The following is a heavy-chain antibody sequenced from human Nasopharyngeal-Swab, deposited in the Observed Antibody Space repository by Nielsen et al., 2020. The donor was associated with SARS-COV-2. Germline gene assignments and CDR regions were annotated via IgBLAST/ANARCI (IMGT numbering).Heavy chain of an antibody. D-gene: IGHD3-3*01. CDR2: INPNSGGT. CDR1: GYTFTGYY. CDR3: VREGVRYLEWLLPSYWHFDL. V-gene: IGHV1-2*06. Sequence: ASVKVSCKASGYTFTGYYMHWVRQAPGQGLEWMGRINPNSGGTKYAQKFQGRVTMTRDTSISTAYMELSRLRSDDTAVYYCVREGVRYLEWLLPSYWHFDLWGRGTLVTVSS. J-gene: IGHJ2*01.